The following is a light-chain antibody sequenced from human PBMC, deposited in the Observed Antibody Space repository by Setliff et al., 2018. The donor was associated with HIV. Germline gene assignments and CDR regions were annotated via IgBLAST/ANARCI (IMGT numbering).Light chain of an antibody. CDR3: SSYTSSSLYV. J-gene: IGLJ1*01. Sequence: QSVLTQPASVSGAPGQSITISCTGTRSDVGGYNYVSWYQHHPGKAPKLMICEVSNRPSGVSNRFSGSKSGNTASLTISGLQADDEADYYCSSYTSSSLYVFGTGTKATVL. CDR1: RSDVGGYNY. V-gene: IGLV2-14*01. CDR2: EVS.